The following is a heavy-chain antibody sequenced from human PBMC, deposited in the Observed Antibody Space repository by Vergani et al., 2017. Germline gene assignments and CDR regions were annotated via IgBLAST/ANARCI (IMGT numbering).Heavy chain of an antibody. Sequence: QVTLRESGPALVKPTQTLTLTCTFSGFSLSTTGMRVSWIRQPPGKALEWLARIDWDEDKFYSTSLKTRLTISKDTAKNQVVLTMTNMDPVDTATYYCAHRSHDLRGADAFDIWGQGTMVTVSS. D-gene: IGHD3-16*01. CDR3: AHRSHDLRGADAFDI. V-gene: IGHV2-70*04. CDR2: IDWDEDK. CDR1: GFSLSTTGMR. J-gene: IGHJ3*02.